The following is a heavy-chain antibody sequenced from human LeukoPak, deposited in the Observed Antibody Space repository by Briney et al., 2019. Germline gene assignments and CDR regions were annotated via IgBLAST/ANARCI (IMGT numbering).Heavy chain of an antibody. J-gene: IGHJ6*04. CDR2: TSSSDAGT. Sequence: GGTLRLSCAASGFTFSSYGMSWVRQTPGKGLEWVAATSSSDAGTYHADSVRGRFTISRDNAKNSLYLQMNSLRAEDTAVYYCAELGITMIGGVWGKGATVTISS. CDR1: GFTFSSYG. CDR3: AELGITMIGGV. V-gene: IGHV3-23*01. D-gene: IGHD3-10*02.